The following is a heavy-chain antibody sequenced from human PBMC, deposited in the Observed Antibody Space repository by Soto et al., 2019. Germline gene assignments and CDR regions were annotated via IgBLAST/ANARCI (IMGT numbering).Heavy chain of an antibody. CDR3: ARGRDWFDP. CDR1: GGSISTYY. Sequence: SETLSLTCTVSGGSISTYYWTWIRQPPGKGLQWIGNIYYSGTTNYNPSLKSRVTISVDTSKIQFSLKLSSVAAADTAIYYCARGRDWFDPWGQGTLVTVS. J-gene: IGHJ5*02. CDR2: IYYSGTT. V-gene: IGHV4-59*01.